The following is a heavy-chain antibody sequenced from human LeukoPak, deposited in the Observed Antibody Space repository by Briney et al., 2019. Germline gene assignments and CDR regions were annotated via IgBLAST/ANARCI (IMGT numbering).Heavy chain of an antibody. CDR1: GYTFTSYY. CDR3: ARVTMVRGVIPFYYFDY. D-gene: IGHD3-10*01. Sequence: ASVKVSCKASGYTFTSYYMHWVRQAPGQGLEWMGMINPSGGSTSYAQRFQGRVTMTRDTSTSTVYMELSSLRSEDTAVYYCARVTMVRGVIPFYYFDYWGQGTLVTVSS. J-gene: IGHJ4*02. V-gene: IGHV1-46*01. CDR2: INPSGGST.